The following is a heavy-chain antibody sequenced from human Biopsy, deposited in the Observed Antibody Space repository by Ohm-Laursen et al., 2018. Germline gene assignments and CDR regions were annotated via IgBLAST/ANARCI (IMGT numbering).Heavy chain of an antibody. D-gene: IGHD4-11*01. CDR3: ARDSGILNYGNFKYYHYYGMDV. J-gene: IGHJ6*02. CDR2: IYYSVMT. Sequence: DTLSLTCIVSGDSVTKYYWSWIRQPPGKGLEWIGHIYYSVMTNYNPSLQSRASISVDTSRNQVSLTLSSVTAADTAVYYCARDSGILNYGNFKYYHYYGMDVWGQGTKVTVSS. CDR1: GDSVTKYY. V-gene: IGHV4-59*02.